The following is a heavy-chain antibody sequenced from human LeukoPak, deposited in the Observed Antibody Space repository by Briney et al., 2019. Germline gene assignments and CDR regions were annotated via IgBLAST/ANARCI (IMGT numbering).Heavy chain of an antibody. V-gene: IGHV3-30*02. CDR3: ARGGGSSWSHYFDY. CDR1: GFTFSSYG. Sequence: GGSLRLSCAASGFTFSSYGMHWVRQAPGRGLEWVAFIRYDGSNKYYADSVKGRFTISRDNSKNTLYLQMNSLRAEDTAVYYCARGGGSSWSHYFDYWGQGTLVTVSS. D-gene: IGHD6-13*01. CDR2: IRYDGSNK. J-gene: IGHJ4*02.